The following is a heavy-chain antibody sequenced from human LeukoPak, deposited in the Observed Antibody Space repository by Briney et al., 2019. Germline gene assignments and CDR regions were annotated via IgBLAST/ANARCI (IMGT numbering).Heavy chain of an antibody. CDR3: ARQASYSFYAMDV. CDR2: FYNTGSG. V-gene: IGHV4-4*09. Sequence: PSETLSLTCRVSNGSISSSYWSGVRQPPGKGLEWIGYFYNTGSGNYTPSLKSRVTISVDTPKNQLSLTLTSVTAADTATYYCARQASYSFYAMDVWGPGTTVTVSS. CDR1: NGSISSSY. J-gene: IGHJ6*02.